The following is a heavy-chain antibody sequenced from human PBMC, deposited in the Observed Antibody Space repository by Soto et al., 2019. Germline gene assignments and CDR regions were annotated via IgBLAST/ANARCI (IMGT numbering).Heavy chain of an antibody. V-gene: IGHV4-34*01. D-gene: IGHD3-22*01. J-gene: IGHJ4*02. Sequence: PSETLSLTCTVSGGSISGYYWSWIRQPPGKGLEWIGEINHSGSTNYNPSLKSRVTISVDTSKNQFSLKLSSVTAADTAVYYCARASALAWGVVVITGTFDYWGQGTLVTVSS. CDR2: INHSGST. CDR3: ARASALAWGVVVITGTFDY. CDR1: GGSISGYY.